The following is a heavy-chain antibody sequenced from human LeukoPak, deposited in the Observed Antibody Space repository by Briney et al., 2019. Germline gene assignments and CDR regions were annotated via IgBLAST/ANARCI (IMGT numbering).Heavy chain of an antibody. Sequence: GGSLRLSCAASGFTFSSYWMSWVRQAPGKGLEWVANINQDGSEKYYVDSVKGRFTISRDNAKNSLYLQMNSLRAEDTAVYYCARVRGYYDSSGPRDYWGQGTLVTVSS. CDR3: ARVRGYYDSSGPRDY. CDR2: INQDGSEK. V-gene: IGHV3-7*05. D-gene: IGHD3-22*01. J-gene: IGHJ4*02. CDR1: GFTFSSYW.